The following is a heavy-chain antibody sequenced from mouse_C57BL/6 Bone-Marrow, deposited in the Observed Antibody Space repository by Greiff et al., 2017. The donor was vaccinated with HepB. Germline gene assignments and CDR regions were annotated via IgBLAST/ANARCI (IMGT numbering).Heavy chain of an antibody. J-gene: IGHJ1*03. V-gene: IGHV1-64*01. CDR2: IHPNSGST. D-gene: IGHD2-5*01. CDR1: GYTFTSYW. CDR3: ARERAYYSKRYFDV. Sequence: QVQLQQPGAELVKPGASVKLSCKASGYTFTSYWMHWVKQRPGQGLEWIGMIHPNSGSTNYNEKFKSKATLTVDKSSSTAYMQLSSLTSEDSAVYYCARERAYYSKRYFDVWGTGTTVTVSS.